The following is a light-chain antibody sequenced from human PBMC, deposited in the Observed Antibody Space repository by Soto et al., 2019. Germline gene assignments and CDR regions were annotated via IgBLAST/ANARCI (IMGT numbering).Light chain of an antibody. CDR1: SSDVGGYNY. V-gene: IGLV2-11*01. CDR2: DVS. Sequence: QSALTQPRSVSGSPGQSVTISCTGTSSDVGGYNYVSWYQQHPGKAPKLMIYDVSMRPSGVPDRFSGSKSGNTASLTISGRQAEDEADYYCCSYAGSYTFEVFGGGTKLTVL. J-gene: IGLJ2*01. CDR3: CSYAGSYTFEV.